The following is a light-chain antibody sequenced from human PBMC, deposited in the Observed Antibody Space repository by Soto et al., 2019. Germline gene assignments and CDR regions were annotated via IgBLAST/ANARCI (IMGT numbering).Light chain of an antibody. J-gene: IGKJ1*01. CDR3: QQRSNWPPT. V-gene: IGKV1-8*01. CDR1: QGISSY. CDR2: SAS. Sequence: AIRMTQSPSSLSASTGDRVTITCRASQGISSYLAWYQQKPGKAPKLLIYSASNLQSGVPSRFSGSGSGTDFTLTITSLEPEDFAVYYCQQRSNWPPTFGQGTKVDIK.